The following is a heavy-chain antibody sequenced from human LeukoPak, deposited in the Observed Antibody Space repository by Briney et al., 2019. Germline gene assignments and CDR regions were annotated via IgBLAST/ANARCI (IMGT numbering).Heavy chain of an antibody. J-gene: IGHJ4*02. CDR2: IYPGDSDT. D-gene: IGHD6-19*01. CDR3: ARHLAVAGTVGPFDY. V-gene: IGHV5-51*01. Sequence: GESLKISCKGSGYSFTSYWIGWVRQMPGKGLEWMGIIYPGDSDTRYSPSFQGQVTISADKSISTAYLQWSSLEASDTAMYYCARHLAVAGTVGPFDYWGQGTLVTVSS. CDR1: GYSFTSYW.